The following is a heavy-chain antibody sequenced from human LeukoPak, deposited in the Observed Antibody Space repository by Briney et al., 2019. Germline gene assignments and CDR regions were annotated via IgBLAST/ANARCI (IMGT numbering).Heavy chain of an antibody. D-gene: IGHD2-2*01. CDR1: GYSISSGYY. CDR2: IYHSGST. V-gene: IGHV4-38-2*02. J-gene: IGHJ4*02. CDR3: ARVWPINIVVVPAAMAFDY. Sequence: SETLSLTCTVSGYSISSGYYWGWIRQPPGKGLEWIGSIYHSGSTYYNPSLKSRVTISVDTSKNQFSLKLSSVTAADTAVYYCARVWPINIVVVPAAMAFDYWGQGTLVNVSS.